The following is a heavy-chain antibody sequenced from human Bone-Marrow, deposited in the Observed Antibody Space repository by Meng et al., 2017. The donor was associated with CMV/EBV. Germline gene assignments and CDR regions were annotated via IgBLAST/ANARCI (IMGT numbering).Heavy chain of an antibody. J-gene: IGHJ4*02. CDR2: INPNSGGT. CDR3: ARDLPGYYDSSGYSKAVDY. Sequence: ASVKVSCKASGYTFTSYDINWVRQAPGQGLEWMGWINPNSGGTNYAQKFQGRVTMTRDTSISTAYMELSRLRSDDTAVYYCARDLPGYYDSSGYSKAVDYWGQGTLVTVSS. V-gene: IGHV1-2*02. D-gene: IGHD3-22*01. CDR1: GYTFTSYD.